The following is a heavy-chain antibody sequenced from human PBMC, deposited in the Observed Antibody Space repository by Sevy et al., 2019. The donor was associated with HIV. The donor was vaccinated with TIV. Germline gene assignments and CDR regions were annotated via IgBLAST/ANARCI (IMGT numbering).Heavy chain of an antibody. CDR3: AGEGYSSGWYGEDEVFDY. Sequence: GGSLRLSCAASGFTFSSYWMSWVRQAPGKGLEWVANIKQDGSEKYYVDSVKGRFTISRDNAKNSLYLQMNSLRAEDTAVYYCAGEGYSSGWYGEDEVFDYWGQGTLVTVSS. D-gene: IGHD6-19*01. V-gene: IGHV3-7*03. CDR1: GFTFSSYW. CDR2: IKQDGSEK. J-gene: IGHJ4*02.